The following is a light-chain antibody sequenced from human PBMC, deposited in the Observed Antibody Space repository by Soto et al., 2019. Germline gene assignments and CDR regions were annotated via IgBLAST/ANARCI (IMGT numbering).Light chain of an antibody. CDR2: WAS. V-gene: IGKV4-1*01. CDR3: QQYNNWPLT. Sequence: DIVMTQSSDSLAVSLGERATINCKSSQSVFYISNNKNYLAWYQQKPGQPPKLLIYWASIRESGVPDRFSGSGSATEFTLTISSLQSEDFAVYYCQQYNNWPLTFGGGTKVDIK. CDR1: QSVFYISNNKNY. J-gene: IGKJ4*01.